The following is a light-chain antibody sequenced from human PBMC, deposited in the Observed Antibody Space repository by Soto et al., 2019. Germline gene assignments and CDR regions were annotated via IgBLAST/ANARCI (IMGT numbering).Light chain of an antibody. CDR1: QSVGSQ. V-gene: IGKV3-11*01. J-gene: IGKJ4*01. CDR2: DAS. Sequence: EIVLTQSPATLSLSPGERATLSCRASQSVGSQLAWYQQKPGQAPRLLIYDASNRATDIPARFSGSGSGTDFTLTISSLEPEDFAIYYCQQRSSWPLLTFGGGTTVEIK. CDR3: QQRSSWPLLT.